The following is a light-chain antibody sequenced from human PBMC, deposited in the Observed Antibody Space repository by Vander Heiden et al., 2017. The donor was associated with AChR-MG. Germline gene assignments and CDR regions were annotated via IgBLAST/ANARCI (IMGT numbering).Light chain of an antibody. Sequence: QSALNQPASVSGSPAPPITISCTGHSSEIGSHNLVAWYQQHPGNAPNLIIYEGNKRPPGVSNRFAASKSGNTASLTISGLQAEDEADYYCCSYAGFSTWVFGGGTRLTVL. CDR3: CSYAGFSTWV. J-gene: IGLJ3*02. CDR1: SSEIGSHNL. CDR2: EGN. V-gene: IGLV2-23*01.